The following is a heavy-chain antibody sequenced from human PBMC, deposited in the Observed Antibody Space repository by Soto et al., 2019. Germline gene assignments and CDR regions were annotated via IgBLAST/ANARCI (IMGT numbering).Heavy chain of an antibody. CDR1: GGTFRSYA. D-gene: IGHD3-22*01. CDR2: IIPILGIA. Sequence: ASVKVSCKASGGTFRSYAISWVRQAPGQGLEWMGGIIPILGIANYAQKFQGRVTITADKSTSTAYMELSSLRSEDTAVYYCARALYYYDSSGYYFDYWGQGTLVTVSS. J-gene: IGHJ4*02. CDR3: ARALYYYDSSGYYFDY. V-gene: IGHV1-69*10.